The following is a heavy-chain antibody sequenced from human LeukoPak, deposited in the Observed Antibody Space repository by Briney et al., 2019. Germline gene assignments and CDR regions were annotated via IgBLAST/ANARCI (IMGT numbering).Heavy chain of an antibody. J-gene: IGHJ4*02. CDR1: GFTFSSYW. CDR3: ARRNY. V-gene: IGHV3-74*01. Sequence: GGSLRLSCAASGFTFSSYWMHWVRQAPGKGLVWVSRISSDRSSTNYADSVKGRLTISRDNAKNTLYLQMNSLRAEDTAVYYCARRNYWGQGTLVTVSS. CDR2: ISSDRSST.